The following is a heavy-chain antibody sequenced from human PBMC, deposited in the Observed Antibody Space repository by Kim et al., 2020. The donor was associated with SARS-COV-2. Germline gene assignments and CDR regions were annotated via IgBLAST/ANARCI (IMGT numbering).Heavy chain of an antibody. CDR3: ASGAVGYCSSTSCSYYYYGMDV. CDR2: ISSSSSYI. D-gene: IGHD2-2*01. V-gene: IGHV3-21*01. J-gene: IGHJ6*02. CDR1: GFTFSSYS. Sequence: GGSLRLSCAASGFTFSSYSMNWVRQAPGKGLEWVSSISSSSSYIYYADSVKGRFTISRDNAKNSLYLQMNSLRAEDTAVYYCASGAVGYCSSTSCSYYYYGMDVWGQGTTVTVSS.